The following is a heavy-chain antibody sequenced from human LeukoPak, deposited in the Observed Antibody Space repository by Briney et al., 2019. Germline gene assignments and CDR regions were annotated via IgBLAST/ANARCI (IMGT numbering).Heavy chain of an antibody. Sequence: PGRSLRLSCAASGFTFSSYGMHWVRQAPGKGLEGVAVISYDGSNKYYADSVKGGFTISRDNSKNTLYLQMNSLRAEDTAVYYCAKAPFYGSGSYGWFDPWGQGTLVTVSS. CDR3: AKAPFYGSGSYGWFDP. CDR2: ISYDGSNK. J-gene: IGHJ5*02. V-gene: IGHV3-30*18. CDR1: GFTFSSYG. D-gene: IGHD3-10*01.